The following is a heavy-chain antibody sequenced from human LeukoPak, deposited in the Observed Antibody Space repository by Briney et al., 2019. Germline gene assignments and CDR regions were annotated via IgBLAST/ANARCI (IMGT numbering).Heavy chain of an antibody. Sequence: ASVKVSCKASGYTFTSYYMHWVRQAPGQGLEWMGIINPSGGSTSYAQKFQGRVTKTRDTSTSTVYMELSSLRSEDTAVYYCARKYYYDSSGYTYYFDYWGQGTLVTVSS. V-gene: IGHV1-46*01. CDR2: INPSGGST. J-gene: IGHJ4*02. CDR1: GYTFTSYY. CDR3: ARKYYYDSSGYTYYFDY. D-gene: IGHD3-22*01.